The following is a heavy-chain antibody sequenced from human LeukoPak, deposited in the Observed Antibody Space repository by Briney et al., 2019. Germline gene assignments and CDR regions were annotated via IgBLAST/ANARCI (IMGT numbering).Heavy chain of an antibody. CDR2: IYYSGNT. D-gene: IGHD3-22*01. CDR1: GGSISSSGHY. CDR3: ARVFSDSSGYPFDY. Sequence: SETLSLTCTVSGGSISSSGHYWSWIRQHPGKGLEWIGYIYYSGNTNYNPSLKSRLTISVDTSKNQFSLRLNSVTAADTAVYYCARVFSDSSGYPFDYWGQGTLVTVSS. J-gene: IGHJ4*02. V-gene: IGHV4-61*08.